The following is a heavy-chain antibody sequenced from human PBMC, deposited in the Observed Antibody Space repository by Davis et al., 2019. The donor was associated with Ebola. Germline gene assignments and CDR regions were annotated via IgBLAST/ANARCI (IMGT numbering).Heavy chain of an antibody. CDR2: INPNSGGT. CDR3: ARDYGDYRNWFDP. CDR1: GYTFTGYY. J-gene: IGHJ5*02. Sequence: ASVKVSCKASGYTFTGYYMHWVRQAPGQGLEWMGWINPNSGGTNYAQKFQGWVTMTRDTSISTAYMELSRLRSDDTAVYYCARDYGDYRNWFDPWGQGTLVTVSS. V-gene: IGHV1-2*04. D-gene: IGHD4-17*01.